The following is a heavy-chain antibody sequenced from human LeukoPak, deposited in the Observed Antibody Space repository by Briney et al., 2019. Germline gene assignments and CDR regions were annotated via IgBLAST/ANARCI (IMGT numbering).Heavy chain of an antibody. J-gene: IGHJ4*02. D-gene: IGHD1-26*01. CDR1: GGSISSSTYS. CDR3: ARQGSGRSSDY. Sequence: SETLSLTCTVSGGSISSSTYSWGWIRQPPGKGLEWIGSIYYSGSTFYNPSLKSRVTISVDTSKNQFSLKLSSVTAADTAVYYCARQGSGRSSDYWGQGTLVTVSS. CDR2: IYYSGST. V-gene: IGHV4-39*01.